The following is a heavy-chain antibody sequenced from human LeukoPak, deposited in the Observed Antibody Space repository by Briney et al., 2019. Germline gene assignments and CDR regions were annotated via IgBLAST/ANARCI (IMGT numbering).Heavy chain of an antibody. J-gene: IGHJ3*02. CDR3: PKDLREAYCGGDCYPDSDAFDM. V-gene: IGHV3-23*01. Sequence: GGSLRLSCAASGFTFSSYAMSWVRQAPGKGLEWVSAISGSGGSTYYADSVKGRFTISRDNSKNTLYLQMNSLRADDTAVYYCPKDLREAYCGGDCYPDSDAFDMGGQGTMVTVS. D-gene: IGHD2-21*01. CDR1: GFTFSSYA. CDR2: ISGSGGST.